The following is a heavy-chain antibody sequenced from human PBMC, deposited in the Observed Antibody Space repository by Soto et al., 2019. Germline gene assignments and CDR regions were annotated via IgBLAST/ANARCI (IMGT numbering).Heavy chain of an antibody. J-gene: IGHJ5*02. CDR1: GGSISSDY. Sequence: SETLSLTCTVSGGSISSDYWNWIRQPPGKGLEWIGYVYHSWSTKYNPSLKSRVTISVDTSKNQLSLKLSSVTAADTAVYYCARFGTSPNGNWFDPWGQGXLVTVSS. CDR3: ARFGTSPNGNWFDP. CDR2: VYHSWST. V-gene: IGHV4-59*01. D-gene: IGHD3-10*01.